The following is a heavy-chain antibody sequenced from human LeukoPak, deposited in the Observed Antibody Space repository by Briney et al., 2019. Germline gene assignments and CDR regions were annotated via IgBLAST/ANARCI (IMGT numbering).Heavy chain of an antibody. CDR3: ARGRRQWLTSTYYYYYYIDV. J-gene: IGHJ6*03. CDR1: GGSITSYY. CDR2: IYIAGST. V-gene: IGHV4-4*07. D-gene: IGHD6-19*01. Sequence: SETLSLTCTVSGGSITSYYWSWIRQSAGKGLEWIGRIYIAGSTTYNPSLKSRVTMSLDTSKNQFSLKLTSVTAADTAVYYCARGRRQWLTSTYYYYYYIDVWGKGTTVTVSS.